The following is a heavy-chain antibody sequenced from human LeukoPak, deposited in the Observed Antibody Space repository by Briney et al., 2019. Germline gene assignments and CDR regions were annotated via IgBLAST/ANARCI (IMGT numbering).Heavy chain of an antibody. D-gene: IGHD2/OR15-2a*01. Sequence: GGSLRLSCAPSGXTFSSYEMNWVRQAPGEGLEWVSYISISGNTIYYADSVKGRFTISRDNAKNSLYLQMNSLRAEDTAIYYCARDYFQYYRLDVWGQGTTVTVSS. CDR3: ARDYFQYYRLDV. J-gene: IGHJ6*02. CDR2: ISISGNTI. CDR1: GXTFSSYE. V-gene: IGHV3-48*03.